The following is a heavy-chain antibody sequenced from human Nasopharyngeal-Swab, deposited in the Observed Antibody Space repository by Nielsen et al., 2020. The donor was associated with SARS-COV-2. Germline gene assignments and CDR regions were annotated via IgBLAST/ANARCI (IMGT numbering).Heavy chain of an antibody. D-gene: IGHD4-17*01. Sequence: SETLSLTCPVSGCSIISYYWSWIRQLAGKGLEWIGRIYTSGSTNYNPSLKSRVTMSVDTSKKQFSLKLSSVTAADTAVYYCARDRTNDYGEPYYVDYWGQGTLVTVAS. J-gene: IGHJ4*02. CDR1: GCSIISYY. CDR2: IYTSGST. CDR3: ARDRTNDYGEPYYVDY. V-gene: IGHV4-4*07.